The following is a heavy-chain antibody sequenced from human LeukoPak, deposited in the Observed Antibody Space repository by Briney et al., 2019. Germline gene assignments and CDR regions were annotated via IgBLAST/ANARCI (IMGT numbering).Heavy chain of an antibody. V-gene: IGHV3-23*01. CDR2: ISGSGGNT. Sequence: GGSLRLSCAASGFTFSSYAMNWVRQAPGKGLEWVSAISGSGGNTYYADSVTGRFTISRDNSKNTLYLQMNSLRAEDTAVYYCARDSNLGDAVWGGYYYGMDVWGQGTTVTVSS. D-gene: IGHD7-27*01. CDR3: ARDSNLGDAVWGGYYYGMDV. CDR1: GFTFSSYA. J-gene: IGHJ6*02.